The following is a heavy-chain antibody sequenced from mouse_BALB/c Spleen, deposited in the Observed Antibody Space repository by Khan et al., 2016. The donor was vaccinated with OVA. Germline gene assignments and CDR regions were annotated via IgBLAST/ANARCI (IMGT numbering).Heavy chain of an antibody. CDR1: GFDFSRYW. CDR2: INPGSNTI. Sequence: EVKLLESGGDLVQPGGSLILSCAASGFDFSRYWMSWARQAPGKGQEWIGEINPGSNTINYTPSLKEKFIISRDNAKNTLYLQMRKVRSEDTALYYCARLERYGQLANWGQGTLVTVSA. CDR3: ARLERYGQLAN. D-gene: IGHD2-14*01. V-gene: IGHV4-2*02. J-gene: IGHJ3*01.